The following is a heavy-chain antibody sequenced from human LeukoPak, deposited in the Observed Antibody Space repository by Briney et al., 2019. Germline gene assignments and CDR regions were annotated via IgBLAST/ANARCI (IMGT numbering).Heavy chain of an antibody. CDR2: ISAYNGNT. J-gene: IGHJ4*02. CDR3: AREVVPAAMGGDYFDY. Sequence: ASVKVSCKASGYTFTSYGISWVRQAPGQGLEWMGGISAYNGNTNYAQKLQGRVTMTTDTSTSTAYMELRSLRSDDTAVYYCAREVVPAAMGGDYFDYWGQGTLVTVSS. D-gene: IGHD2-2*01. CDR1: GYTFTSYG. V-gene: IGHV1-18*01.